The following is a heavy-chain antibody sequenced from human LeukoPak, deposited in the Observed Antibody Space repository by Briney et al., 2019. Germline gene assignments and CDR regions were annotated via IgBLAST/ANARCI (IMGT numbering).Heavy chain of an antibody. CDR1: EYTFTGYY. D-gene: IGHD2-2*02. CDR2: INPNSGGT. Sequence: ASVKVSCKASEYTFTGYYMHWVRQAPGQGLEWMGWINPNSGGTNYAQKFQGWVTMTRDTSISTAYMELCSLRSEDTAVYYCARGLRRYCSSTSCYRFDYWGQGTLVTVSS. V-gene: IGHV1-2*04. J-gene: IGHJ4*02. CDR3: ARGLRRYCSSTSCYRFDY.